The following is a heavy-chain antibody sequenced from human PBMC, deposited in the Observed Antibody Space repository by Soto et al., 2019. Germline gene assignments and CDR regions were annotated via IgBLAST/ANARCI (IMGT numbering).Heavy chain of an antibody. CDR1: GFTFSDYY. J-gene: IGHJ5*02. CDR2: ISSSSSTI. V-gene: IGHV3-11*01. D-gene: IGHD4-17*01. CDR3: ARAAETTVLRGWFDP. Sequence: QVQLVESGGGLVKPGGSLRLSCAASGFTFSDYYMSGIRQAPGKGPEWVSYISSSSSTIYYADSVKGRFTISRDNAKNSLYLQMNSLRAEDTAVYYCARAAETTVLRGWFDPWGQGTLVTVSS.